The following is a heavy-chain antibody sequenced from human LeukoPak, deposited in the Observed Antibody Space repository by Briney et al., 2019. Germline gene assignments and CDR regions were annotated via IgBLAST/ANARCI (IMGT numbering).Heavy chain of an antibody. CDR3: ARDVYCSSTSCYYDAHYYYYYMDV. J-gene: IGHJ6*03. Sequence: KPSETLSLTCTVSGGSISSYYWSWIRQPAGKGLEWIGRIYTSGSTNYNPSLKSRVTMSVDTSKNQFSLKLSSVTAADTAVYYCARDVYCSSTSCYYDAHYYYYYMDVWGRGTTVTVSS. CDR1: GGSISSYY. D-gene: IGHD2-2*01. CDR2: IYTSGST. V-gene: IGHV4-4*07.